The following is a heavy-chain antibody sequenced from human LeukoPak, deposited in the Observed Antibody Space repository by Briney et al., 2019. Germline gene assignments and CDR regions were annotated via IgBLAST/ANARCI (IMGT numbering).Heavy chain of an antibody. CDR1: GFTFSSYA. D-gene: IGHD2-2*01. CDR3: AKDMSYQLLEDNWFDP. Sequence: GGSLRLSCAASGFTFSSYAMSWVRQAPGKGLEWVSAISGSGGSTYYADSVKGRFTISRDNSKNTLYLQMNSLRAEDTAVYYCAKDMSYQLLEDNWFDPWGQGTLVTVSS. J-gene: IGHJ5*02. V-gene: IGHV3-23*01. CDR2: ISGSGGST.